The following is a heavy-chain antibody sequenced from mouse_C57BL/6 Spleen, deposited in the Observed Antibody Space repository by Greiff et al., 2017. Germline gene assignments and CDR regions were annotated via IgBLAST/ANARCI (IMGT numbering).Heavy chain of an antibody. CDR2: INPGSGGT. D-gene: IGHD1-1*01. J-gene: IGHJ3*01. CDR1: GYAFTNYL. V-gene: IGHV1-54*01. Sequence: QVQLQQSGAELVRPGTSVKVSCKASGYAFTNYLIEWVKQRPGQGLEWIGVINPGSGGTNYNEKFKGKATLTADNSSSTAYMQLSSLTSEDSAVYFCARGAFTTGAYWGQGTLVTVAA. CDR3: ARGAFTTGAY.